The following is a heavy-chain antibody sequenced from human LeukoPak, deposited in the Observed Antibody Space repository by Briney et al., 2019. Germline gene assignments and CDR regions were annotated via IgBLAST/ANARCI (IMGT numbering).Heavy chain of an antibody. CDR1: GYTFTNYN. CDR3: ARDVGTYYNDSSGYYY. V-gene: IGHV1-8*01. CDR2: MNPNSGNT. D-gene: IGHD3-22*01. J-gene: IGHJ4*02. Sequence: ASVKVSCKASGYTFTNYNINWVRQATGQGLEWMGWMNPNSGNTDYAQKFQGRVTMTTDTSTSTAYMELRSLRSDDTAVYYCARDVGTYYNDSSGYYYWGQGTLVTVSS.